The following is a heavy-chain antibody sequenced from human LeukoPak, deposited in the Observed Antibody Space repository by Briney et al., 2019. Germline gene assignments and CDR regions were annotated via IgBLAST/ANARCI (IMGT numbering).Heavy chain of an antibody. Sequence: SGGSLRLSCAASGFTFSSYSMNWVRQAPGKGLEWVSSISSSSSYIYYADSVKGRFTISRDNSKNTLYLQMNSLRAEDTAVYYCAKDKYYYDSSGYPGPFDYWGQGTLVTVSS. CDR3: AKDKYYYDSSGYPGPFDY. V-gene: IGHV3-21*04. CDR2: ISSSSSYI. CDR1: GFTFSSYS. D-gene: IGHD3-22*01. J-gene: IGHJ4*02.